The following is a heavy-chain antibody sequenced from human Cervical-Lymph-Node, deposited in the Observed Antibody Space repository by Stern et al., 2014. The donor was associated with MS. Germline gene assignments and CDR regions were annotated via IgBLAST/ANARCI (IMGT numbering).Heavy chain of an antibody. CDR3: ATDRGVK. Sequence: QVQLVQSGAEVKKPGASVTVSCNVSGHPLSELAIHCLRQLPTSGLEWLGQVDPEGGETVYAQKFQGRHTMTEDTNTSTAFMTLTALTSDDTAVYYCATDRGVKWGPGTLVAVSS. D-gene: IGHD3-10*01. V-gene: IGHV1-24*01. J-gene: IGHJ4*02. CDR1: GHPLSELA. CDR2: VDPEGGET.